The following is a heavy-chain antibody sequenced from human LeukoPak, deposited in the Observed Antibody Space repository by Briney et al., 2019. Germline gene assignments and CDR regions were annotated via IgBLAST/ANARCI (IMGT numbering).Heavy chain of an antibody. Sequence: GASVKVSCKASGGTFSSYAISWVRQAPGQGLEWMGGIIPILGTANYAQKFKGRVTITADKSTSTAYMELSSLRSEDTAVYYCARDRIAVAGRKYYYYMDVWGKGTTVTVSS. CDR2: IIPILGTA. V-gene: IGHV1-69*06. D-gene: IGHD6-19*01. J-gene: IGHJ6*03. CDR3: ARDRIAVAGRKYYYYMDV. CDR1: GGTFSSYA.